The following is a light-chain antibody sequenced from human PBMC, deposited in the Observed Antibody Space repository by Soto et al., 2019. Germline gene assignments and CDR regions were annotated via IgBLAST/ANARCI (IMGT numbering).Light chain of an antibody. CDR2: EDK. Sequence: NFMLTQPHSVSESPGKTVTISCTRSSGSIASNYVQWYQQRPGSAPTTVIYEDKQRPSGVPDRFSGSTDGSSNSASLTSSGLQTEDEGDYYCQSYDSSTVVFGGGTKLTVL. J-gene: IGLJ2*01. V-gene: IGLV6-57*04. CDR1: SGSIASNY. CDR3: QSYDSSTVV.